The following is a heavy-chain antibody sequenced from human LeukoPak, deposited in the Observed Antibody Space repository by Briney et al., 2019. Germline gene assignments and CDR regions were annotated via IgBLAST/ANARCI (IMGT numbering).Heavy chain of an antibody. CDR1: GGSISSYY. V-gene: IGHV4-59*01. CDR2: IYYSGST. D-gene: IGHD3-22*01. J-gene: IGHJ6*02. CDR3: ARVVSGYPPFMDV. Sequence: SETLSLTCTVSGGSISSYYWSWIRQPPGKGLEWIGYIYYSGSTNYNPSLKSRVTISVDTSKNQFSLKLSSVTAADTAVYYCARVVSGYPPFMDVWGQGTTVTVSS.